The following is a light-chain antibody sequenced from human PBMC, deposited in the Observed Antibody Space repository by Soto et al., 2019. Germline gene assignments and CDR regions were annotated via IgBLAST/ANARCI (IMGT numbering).Light chain of an antibody. V-gene: IGKV1-5*03. CDR3: QQYNSYRA. J-gene: IGKJ1*01. CDR2: KTS. Sequence: DIQMTQSPSTLSASVGDRVTITCRASQSISNWLAWHQQKPGKAPKLLIYKTSSLESGVPSRFSGSGSGTEFTLNISRLQPDDSATYYCQQYNSYRAFGQGTKVDIX. CDR1: QSISNW.